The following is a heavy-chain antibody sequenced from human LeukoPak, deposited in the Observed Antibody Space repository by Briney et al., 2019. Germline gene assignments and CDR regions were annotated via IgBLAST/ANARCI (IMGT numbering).Heavy chain of an antibody. J-gene: IGHJ4*02. Sequence: SETLSLTCTVSGGSISAYYWSWIRQTPVKGLEWIGYILYSGTTTNYNPSLKSRVTISVDTSKNQFSLKLSSVTAADTAVYYCARVGDWNDLVYWGQGTLVTVSS. V-gene: IGHV4-59*01. CDR3: ARVGDWNDLVY. D-gene: IGHD1-1*01. CDR2: ILYSGTT. CDR1: GGSISAYY.